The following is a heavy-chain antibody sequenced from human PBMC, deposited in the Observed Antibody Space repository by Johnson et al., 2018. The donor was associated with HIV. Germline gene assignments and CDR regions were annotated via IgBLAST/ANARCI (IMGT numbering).Heavy chain of an antibody. CDR3: TRGLDYYDSTGFRSASFDI. Sequence: VRLVETGGGLIQPGGSLRLSCAASGFTVSNNYMTWVRQAPGKGLEWVSLIYSGVSTYYADSVKGRFTISRDNSKNTLYLQMNSLRAEDTAVYYCTRGLDYYDSTGFRSASFDIWGQGTMVIVSP. CDR1: GFTVSNNY. V-gene: IGHV3-53*02. D-gene: IGHD3-22*01. CDR2: IYSGVST. J-gene: IGHJ3*02.